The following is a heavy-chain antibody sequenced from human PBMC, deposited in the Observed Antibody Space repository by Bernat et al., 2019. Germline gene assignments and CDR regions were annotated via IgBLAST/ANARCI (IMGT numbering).Heavy chain of an antibody. D-gene: IGHD3-16*01. V-gene: IGHV3-30-3*01. J-gene: IGHJ3*02. Sequence: QVQLVESGGGVVQPGRSLRLSCAASGFTFSSYAMHWVRQAPGKGLEWVAVISYDGSNKYYADSVKGRFTISRDNSKNTLYLQMNSLRADDTAVYYCARDLHPIMITFGGGSSFDIWGQGTIVSVSS. CDR1: GFTFSSYA. CDR3: ARDLHPIMITFGGGSSFDI. CDR2: ISYDGSNK.